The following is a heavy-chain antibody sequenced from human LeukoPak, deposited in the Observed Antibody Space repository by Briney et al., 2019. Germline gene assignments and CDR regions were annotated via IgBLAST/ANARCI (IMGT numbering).Heavy chain of an antibody. Sequence: ASVKVSCKASGYSFPSYGISWVRQAPGQGPEWMGWISPYDDNTNYAQKLQGRATLTTDTSTSTAYMELRSLRSDDTAVYYCARHFYGSGTYYHFDYWGQGTLVTVSS. CDR1: GYSFPSYG. J-gene: IGHJ4*02. D-gene: IGHD3-10*01. V-gene: IGHV1-18*01. CDR2: ISPYDDNT. CDR3: ARHFYGSGTYYHFDY.